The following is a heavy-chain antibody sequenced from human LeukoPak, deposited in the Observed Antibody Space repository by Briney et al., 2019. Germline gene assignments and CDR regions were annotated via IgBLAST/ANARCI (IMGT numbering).Heavy chain of an antibody. Sequence: PSETLSLTCTVSGGSISSYYWSWIRQPPGKGLEWIGYIYYSGSTNYNPSLKSRVTISVDTSKNQFSLKLSSVTAADTAVYYCARGPRITIFGVVIMGAFDIWGQGTMVTVSS. CDR1: GGSISSYY. CDR3: ARGPRITIFGVVIMGAFDI. CDR2: IYYSGST. J-gene: IGHJ3*02. V-gene: IGHV4-59*01. D-gene: IGHD3-3*01.